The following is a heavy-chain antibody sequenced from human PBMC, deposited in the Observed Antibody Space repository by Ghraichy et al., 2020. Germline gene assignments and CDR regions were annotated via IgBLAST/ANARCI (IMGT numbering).Heavy chain of an antibody. D-gene: IGHD4-17*01. Sequence: GESLNISCAASGFAVSNNYMSWVRQAPGKGLEWVSVIYSGGTTRYADSIKGRFTVSRDNSKNTLYLQMNSLRAEDTAMYYCAKVGGGYGDSLGSWGQGTLVTVSS. CDR2: IYSGGTT. CDR1: GFAVSNNY. J-gene: IGHJ5*02. CDR3: AKVGGGYGDSLGS. V-gene: IGHV3-53*01.